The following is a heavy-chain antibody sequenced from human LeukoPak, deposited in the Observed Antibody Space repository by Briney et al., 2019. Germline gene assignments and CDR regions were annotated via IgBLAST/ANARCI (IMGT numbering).Heavy chain of an antibody. D-gene: IGHD6-6*01. CDR2: IHHSGST. CDR3: ASSYSSSSFDY. CDR1: GGSISSGGYS. J-gene: IGHJ4*02. Sequence: SETLSLTCAVSGGSISSGGYSWSWIRQPPGKDLACIGSIHHSGSTYYNPSLKSRVTISVDRSKNQFSLKLSSVTAADTAVYYCASSYSSSSFDYWGQGTLVTVSS. V-gene: IGHV4-30-2*01.